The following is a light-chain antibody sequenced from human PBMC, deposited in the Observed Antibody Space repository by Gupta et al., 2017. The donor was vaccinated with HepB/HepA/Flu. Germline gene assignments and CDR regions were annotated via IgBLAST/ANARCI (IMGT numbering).Light chain of an antibody. J-gene: IGKJ5*01. CDR2: CAS. V-gene: IGKV3-20*01. CDR3: QQHGSYHPII. CDR1: QSVNRIY. Sequence: ETVLTQFPGTLSLSPGERATLSCRARQSVNRIYLAWYQQKPGQAPRLLVYCASNRATGIPDRFSGSGCGTDFNLTTSRREQEDFAVYYCQQHGSYHPIIFGQGTXLEIK.